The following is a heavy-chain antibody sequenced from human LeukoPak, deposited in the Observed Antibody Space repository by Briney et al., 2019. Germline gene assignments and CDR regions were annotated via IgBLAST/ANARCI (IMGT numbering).Heavy chain of an antibody. CDR3: ARFVAELYYYGSGRSDYFDY. D-gene: IGHD3-10*01. V-gene: IGHV4-4*02. J-gene: IGHJ4*02. Sequence: KPSGTLSLTCAVSGGSISSSNWWTWVRQPPGKGLEWIGEIYHSGSTNYNPSLKSRVTISVDKSKNQFSLSLSSVTAADTAVYYCARFVAELYYYGSGRSDYFDYWGQGTLVTVSS. CDR1: GGSISSSNW. CDR2: IYHSGST.